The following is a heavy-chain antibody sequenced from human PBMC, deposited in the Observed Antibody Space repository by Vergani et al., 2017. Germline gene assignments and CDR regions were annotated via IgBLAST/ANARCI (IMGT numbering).Heavy chain of an antibody. CDR2: ILGSGTA. CDR1: GASMSSVGYY. V-gene: IGHV4-61*02. Sequence: QVQLQESGPGLVKPSQTLSLTCTVSGASMSSVGYYWTWIRQSAGKRLEWMGDILGSGTANYNPSFQGRVSMSVATSKNQFSLPLSSVNATDTAVYYCARGSRAAVYSGPDSWGQGTRVTVSS. D-gene: IGHD6-13*01. J-gene: IGHJ4*02. CDR3: ARGSRAAVYSGPDS.